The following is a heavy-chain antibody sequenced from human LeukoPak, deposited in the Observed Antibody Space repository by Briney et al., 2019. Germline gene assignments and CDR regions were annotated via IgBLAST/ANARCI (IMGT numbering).Heavy chain of an antibody. CDR1: GFTFSNHW. D-gene: IGHD1-26*01. Sequence: PGGSLRLSCAASGFTFSNHWMSWVRQAPGKGLEWVTNIKPDGSEKYYVDSVKGRFTISRDNAKNSLYLQMNILRAEDTALYYCARDTVGVTAYGGQRTPATLPP. J-gene: IGHJ4*02. V-gene: IGHV3-7*01. CDR3: ARDTVGVTAY. CDR2: IKPDGSEK.